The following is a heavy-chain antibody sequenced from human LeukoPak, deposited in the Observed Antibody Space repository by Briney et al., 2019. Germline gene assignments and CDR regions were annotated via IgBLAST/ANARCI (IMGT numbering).Heavy chain of an antibody. CDR3: AKDYTRGGTYYYDSSGFFDY. Sequence: PGRSLRLSCAASGFTFSSYGMHWVRQAPGKGLEWVAVIWYDGSNKYYADSVKGRFTISRDNSKNTLYLQMNSLRVEDTAVYYCAKDYTRGGTYYYDSSGFFDYWGQGTLVTVSS. D-gene: IGHD3-22*01. CDR2: IWYDGSNK. V-gene: IGHV3-33*06. CDR1: GFTFSSYG. J-gene: IGHJ4*02.